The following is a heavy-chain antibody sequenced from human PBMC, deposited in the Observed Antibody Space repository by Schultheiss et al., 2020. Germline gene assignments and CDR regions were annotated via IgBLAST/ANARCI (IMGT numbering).Heavy chain of an antibody. D-gene: IGHD1-26*01. V-gene: IGHV4-59*12. CDR1: GGSFSGYY. CDR2: IYYSGST. J-gene: IGHJ5*02. Sequence: SETLSLTCAVYGGSFSGYYWSWIRQPPGKGLEWIGHIYYSGSTYYNPSLKSRVTISVDTSKNQFSLKLSSVTAADTAVYYCAREGVGATLCFDPWGQGTLVTVSS. CDR3: AREGVGATLCFDP.